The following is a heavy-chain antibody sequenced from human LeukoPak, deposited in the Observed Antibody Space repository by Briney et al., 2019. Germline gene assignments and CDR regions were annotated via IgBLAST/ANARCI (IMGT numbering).Heavy chain of an antibody. CDR2: IGLGSGFV. D-gene: IGHD1-20*01. CDR3: ARDHNWAFDY. Sequence: QTGGSLRLSCAAFGFTFSAYSMNWVRQAPGRGLEWISYIGLGSGFVSYADSVKGRFTISSDTARDSLYLQMNSLRAEDTAVYYCARDHNWAFDYWGQGTLVTVSS. V-gene: IGHV3-48*04. J-gene: IGHJ4*02. CDR1: GFTFSAYS.